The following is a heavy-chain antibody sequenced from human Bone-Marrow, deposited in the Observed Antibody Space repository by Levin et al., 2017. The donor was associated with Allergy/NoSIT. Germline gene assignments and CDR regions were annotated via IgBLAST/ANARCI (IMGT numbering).Heavy chain of an antibody. CDR1: EFTFEDYA. J-gene: IGHJ4*02. V-gene: IGHV3-9*01. CDR2: ISWNGDV. CDR3: AKVSIPWRQVGAFNY. Sequence: GGSLRLSCAASEFTFEDYAMYWVRLAPGKGLEWVSGISWNGDVTYADSVKGRFTISRDNAKNSLYLQMNSLRPEDTALYYCAKVSIPWRQVGAFNYWGQGTLVTVSS. D-gene: IGHD1-26*01.